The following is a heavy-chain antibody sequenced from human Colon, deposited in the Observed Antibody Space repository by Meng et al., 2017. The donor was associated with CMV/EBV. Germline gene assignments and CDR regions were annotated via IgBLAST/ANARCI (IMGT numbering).Heavy chain of an antibody. J-gene: IGHJ5*02. V-gene: IGHV1-69*10. Sequence: GGSLRRYVISWVRQASGEGLEWMGGIIPSLRIANYAQKFQGRVTITADKSMSTAYMELSSLRSEDTAVYYCARVLSMVRGVGRWFDPWGQGTLVTVSS. CDR3: ARVLSMVRGVGRWFDP. CDR1: GGSLRRYV. CDR2: IIPSLRIA. D-gene: IGHD3-10*01.